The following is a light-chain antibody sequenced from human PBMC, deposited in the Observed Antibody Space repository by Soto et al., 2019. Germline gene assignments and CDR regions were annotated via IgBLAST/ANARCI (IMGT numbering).Light chain of an antibody. V-gene: IGKV2-30*02. CDR1: QSLVHSDGNTY. Sequence: DVVLTQSPLSLPVTLGQPASISCRSSQSLVHSDGNTYLDWFQQRPGQSPRRLIYKISNRDSGVPDRLSGSGSGTDFTLKISRVEAEDVGVYFCMQTKHWPFTFGPGTKVDIK. CDR2: KIS. J-gene: IGKJ3*01. CDR3: MQTKHWPFT.